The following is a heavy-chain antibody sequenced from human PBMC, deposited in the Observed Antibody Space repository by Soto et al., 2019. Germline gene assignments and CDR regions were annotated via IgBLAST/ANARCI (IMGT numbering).Heavy chain of an antibody. J-gene: IGHJ6*02. CDR1: GFTCNSYG. V-gene: IGHV3-23*01. D-gene: IGHD5-18*01. Sequence: EVQVLESGGGLVQPGGSLRLSCAASGFTCNSYGMTWVRQAPGKGLEWVSAMSVSGSTHYAASVKGRFTISRDNSKNTLYLQMNSLRAEDTAIYYCAKKVGPPGYSYGFYGMDVRGQGTTVTVSS. CDR3: AKKVGPPGYSYGFYGMDV. CDR2: MSVSGST.